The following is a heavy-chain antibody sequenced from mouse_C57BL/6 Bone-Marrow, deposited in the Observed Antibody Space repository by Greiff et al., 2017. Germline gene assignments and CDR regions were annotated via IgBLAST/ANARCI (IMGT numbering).Heavy chain of an antibody. CDR2: ISSGSSTI. CDR3: ARPGYYGSPYYYAMDY. Sequence: EVHLVESGGGLVKPGGSLKLSCAASGFTFSDYGMHWVRQAPEKGLEWVAYISSGSSTIYYADTVKGRFTISRDNAKNTLFLQMTSLRSEDTAMYYCARPGYYGSPYYYAMDYWGQGTSVTVSS. J-gene: IGHJ4*01. D-gene: IGHD1-1*01. V-gene: IGHV5-17*01. CDR1: GFTFSDYG.